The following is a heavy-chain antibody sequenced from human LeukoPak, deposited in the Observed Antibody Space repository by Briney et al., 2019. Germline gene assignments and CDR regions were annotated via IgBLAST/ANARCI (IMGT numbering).Heavy chain of an antibody. CDR3: AKGRYYDRSGYPIDY. CDR1: GFTFSSYA. Sequence: GGSLRLSCAASGFTFSSYAMHWVRQAPGKGLEWVAVISYDGSNKYYADSVKGRFTISRDTSKNTLYLQMNSLRAEDTAVYYCAKGRYYDRSGYPIDYWGQGTLVTVSS. V-gene: IGHV3-30-3*01. J-gene: IGHJ4*02. CDR2: ISYDGSNK. D-gene: IGHD3-22*01.